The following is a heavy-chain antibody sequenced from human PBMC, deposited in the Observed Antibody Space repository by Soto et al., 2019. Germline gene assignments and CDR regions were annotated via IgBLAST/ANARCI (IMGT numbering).Heavy chain of an antibody. Sequence: GASVKVSCKASGYTFTSYYMHWVRQAPGQGLEWMGIINPSGGSTSYAQKFQGRVTMTRDTSTSTVYMELSSLRSEDTAVYYCARDSPFDDILTSYWGGSALDPWGQGTLVTVSS. D-gene: IGHD3-9*01. CDR2: INPSGGST. CDR1: GYTFTSYY. CDR3: ARDSPFDDILTSYWGGSALDP. J-gene: IGHJ5*02. V-gene: IGHV1-46*01.